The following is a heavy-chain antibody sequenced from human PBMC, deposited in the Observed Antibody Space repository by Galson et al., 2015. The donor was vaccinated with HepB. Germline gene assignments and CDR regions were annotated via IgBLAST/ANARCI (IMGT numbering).Heavy chain of an antibody. CDR1: GFTFGNYG. CDR2: IWNDGNNR. CDR3: AKDAYKSSHYFDS. J-gene: IGHJ4*02. Sequence: SLRLSCAASGFTFGNYGMHWVRQAPGKGLEWVAVIWNDGNNRYYSDSVKGRFSISRDNSKNTLYLQMNSLRAEDTAMYYCAKDAYKSSHYFDSWGQGALVTVSS. D-gene: IGHD3-16*01. V-gene: IGHV3-33*06.